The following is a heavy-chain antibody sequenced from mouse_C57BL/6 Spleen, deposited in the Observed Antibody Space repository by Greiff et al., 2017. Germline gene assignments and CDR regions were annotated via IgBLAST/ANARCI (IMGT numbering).Heavy chain of an antibody. CDR1: GFNIKDYY. V-gene: IGHV14-2*01. J-gene: IGHJ3*01. CDR3: ARRGGYGYDGGPWFAY. D-gene: IGHD2-14*01. Sequence: EVKLMESGAELVKPGASVKLSCTASGFNIKDYYMHWVKQRTEQGLEWIGRIDPEDGETKYAPKFQGKATITADTSSNTASLQLSSLTSEDTAVYYWARRGGYGYDGGPWFAYWGQGTLVTVSA. CDR2: IDPEDGET.